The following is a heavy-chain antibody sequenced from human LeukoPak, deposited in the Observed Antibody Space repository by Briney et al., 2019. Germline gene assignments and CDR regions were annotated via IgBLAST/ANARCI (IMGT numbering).Heavy chain of an antibody. D-gene: IGHD5-12*01. CDR1: GGSISDYY. V-gene: IGHV4-59*01. CDR3: ARYDRSGYGFDC. CDR2: IHYSGSS. J-gene: IGHJ4*02. Sequence: SETLSLTCTVSGGSISDYYWSWIRQPPGKGLEWIGYIHYSGSSDYNPSLKSRVTISVDTSKNQFSLKLSTVTAADTAVYYCARYDRSGYGFDCWGQGTLVTVSS.